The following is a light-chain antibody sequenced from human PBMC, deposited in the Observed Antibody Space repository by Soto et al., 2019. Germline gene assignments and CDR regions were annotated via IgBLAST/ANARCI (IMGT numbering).Light chain of an antibody. CDR1: RPINNY. Sequence: DIQMTQSPSSLSASVGDRVTLTCRASRPINNYLNWYQQKAGKAPKLVIYAGSSLHSGAPSRFRGGGSGTDFTLTISDLQPEDSATYFCQQSHTTPPWTFGLGTRVEI. J-gene: IGKJ1*01. CDR2: AGS. V-gene: IGKV1-39*01. CDR3: QQSHTTPPWT.